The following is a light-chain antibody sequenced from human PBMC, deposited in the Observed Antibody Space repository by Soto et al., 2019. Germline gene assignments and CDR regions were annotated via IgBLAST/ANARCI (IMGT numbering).Light chain of an antibody. Sequence: EIHMTQSPSTLSASVGDTVTITCRASQSISIWLAWYQQKPGTAPNLLIHSASSLEGGVPSRFSGSASGTEFTLTISSLKPDDVATDYCQQYHTYWTFGQGTKVDIK. J-gene: IGKJ1*01. CDR3: QQYHTYWT. V-gene: IGKV1-5*01. CDR2: SAS. CDR1: QSISIW.